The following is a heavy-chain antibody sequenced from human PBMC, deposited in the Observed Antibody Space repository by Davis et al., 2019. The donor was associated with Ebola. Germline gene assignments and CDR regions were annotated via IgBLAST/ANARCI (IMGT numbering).Heavy chain of an antibody. J-gene: IGHJ6*04. CDR3: ARGWLRTGLDV. CDR2: TYYNSKWYN. CDR1: GDSVPSAG. V-gene: IGHV6-1*01. D-gene: IGHD5-18*01. Sequence: HSQTLSLTCAISGDSVPSAGWNWIRQSPSRGLEWLGRTYYNSKWYNDYAESVRSRITVNADTSKNQLSLQLNSVTPEDTALYYCARGWLRTGLDVWGEGTTVTVSS.